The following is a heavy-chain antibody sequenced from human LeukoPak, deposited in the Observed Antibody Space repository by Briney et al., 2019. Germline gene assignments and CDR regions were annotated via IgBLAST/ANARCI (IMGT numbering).Heavy chain of an antibody. CDR2: IYYSGST. CDR3: ARDRSESYTPEDYFDY. V-gene: IGHV4-59*01. D-gene: IGHD1-26*01. CDR1: GGSISSYY. Sequence: SETLSLTCTVSGGSISSYYWSWIRQPPGKGLEWIGYIYYSGSTNYNPSLKSRVTISVDTSKNQFSLKLSSVTAADTAVYYCARDRSESYTPEDYFDYWGQGTLVTVSS. J-gene: IGHJ4*02.